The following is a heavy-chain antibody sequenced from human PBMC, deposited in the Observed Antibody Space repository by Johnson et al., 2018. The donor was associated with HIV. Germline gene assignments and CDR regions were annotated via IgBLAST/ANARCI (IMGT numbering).Heavy chain of an antibody. D-gene: IGHD6-6*01. Sequence: QVQLVESGGGVVQPGGSLRLSCAASGFTLSSYGMHWVRQAPGKGLEWVAVISYDGSNKYYADSVKGRFTISRDNAKNSLYLQMNNLRVEDTAVYYCASEVEYSILGGVWGQGTMVTVSS. CDR3: ASEVEYSILGGV. J-gene: IGHJ3*01. V-gene: IGHV3-30*03. CDR1: GFTLSSYG. CDR2: ISYDGSNK.